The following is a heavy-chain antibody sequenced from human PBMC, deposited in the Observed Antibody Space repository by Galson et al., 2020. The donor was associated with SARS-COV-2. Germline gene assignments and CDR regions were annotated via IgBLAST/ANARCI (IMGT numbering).Heavy chain of an antibody. J-gene: IGHJ4*02. V-gene: IGHV4-61*09. CDR2: MYTSGSS. D-gene: IGHD5-18*01. CDR1: GGSISSGYFY. Sequence: SETLSLTCTVSGGSISSGYFYWSWIRQPAGKGLEWIGHMYTSGSSNSNRSLKSRVTVSVDTSKNQFSLKLTSVTAADTAVYYCARGGRGYNYDLWGQGTLVTVSS. CDR3: ARGGRGYNYDL.